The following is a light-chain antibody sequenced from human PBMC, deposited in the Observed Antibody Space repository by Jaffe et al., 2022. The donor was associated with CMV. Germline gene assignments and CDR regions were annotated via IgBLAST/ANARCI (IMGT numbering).Light chain of an antibody. V-gene: IGLV2-14*03. CDR1: SSDVGGYNY. CDR3: SSYTSSSTFNVV. CDR2: DVS. J-gene: IGLJ2*01. Sequence: QSALTQPASVSGSPGQSITISCTGTSSDVGGYNYVSWYQQHPGKAPKLIIYDVSNRPSGLSNRFSGSKSGNTASLTISGLQAEDEADYYCSSYTSSSTFNVVFGGGTKLTVL.